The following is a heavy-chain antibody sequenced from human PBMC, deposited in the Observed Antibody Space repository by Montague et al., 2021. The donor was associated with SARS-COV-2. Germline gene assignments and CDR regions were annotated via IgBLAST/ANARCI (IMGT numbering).Heavy chain of an antibody. V-gene: IGHV2-70*01. Sequence: PALVKPTQTLTLTCTFSGFSLSTSGMCVSWIRQPPGKALEWLALIDWDDDKYYSTSLKTRLSISKDTSKNQVVLTMTNMNPVDTATYYYARSHYDILTGYYTVFDYWGRGTLVTVSS. CDR3: ARSHYDILTGYYTVFDY. CDR1: GFSLSTSGMC. CDR2: IDWDDDK. D-gene: IGHD3-9*01. J-gene: IGHJ4*02.